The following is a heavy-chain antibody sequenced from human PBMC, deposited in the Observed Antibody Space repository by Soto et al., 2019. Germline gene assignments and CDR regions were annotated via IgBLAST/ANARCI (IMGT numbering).Heavy chain of an antibody. CDR1: GGSIISYY. CDR3: ARAGIDTMVRGVPLDP. V-gene: IGHV4-59*01. D-gene: IGHD3-10*01. J-gene: IGHJ5*02. Sequence: ETLSINFKVFGGSIISYYWSWIRQPPGKGLEWIGYIYYSGSTNYNPSLKSRVTISVDTSKNQFSLKLSSVTAADTAVYYCARAGIDTMVRGVPLDPWGQGTLVTVPS. CDR2: IYYSGST.